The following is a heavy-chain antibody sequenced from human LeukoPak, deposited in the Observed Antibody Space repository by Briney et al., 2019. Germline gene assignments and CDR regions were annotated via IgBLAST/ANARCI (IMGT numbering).Heavy chain of an antibody. J-gene: IGHJ6*03. Sequence: GGSLRLSCAASGFTFSSYAMHWVRQAPGKGLEWVAVISYDGSNKYYADSVKGRFTISRDNSKNTLYLQMNSLRAEDTAVYYCARGGYFHYFYMDVWGKGTTVTVSS. CDR3: ARGGYFHYFYMDV. CDR2: ISYDGSNK. D-gene: IGHD5-18*01. CDR1: GFTFSSYA. V-gene: IGHV3-30-3*01.